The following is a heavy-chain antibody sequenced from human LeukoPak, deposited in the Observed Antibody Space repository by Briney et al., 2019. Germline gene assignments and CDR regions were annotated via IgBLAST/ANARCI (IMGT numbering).Heavy chain of an antibody. D-gene: IGHD3-10*01. Sequence: ASVKDSCKASGYTFTSYGISWVRQAPGQGLEWMGWISAYNGNTNYAQKLQGRVTMTTDTSTSTVYMELRRLRSDDTAVYYCAGGWFGELLCPYWGQGTLVTVSS. J-gene: IGHJ4*02. CDR2: ISAYNGNT. CDR1: GYTFTSYG. CDR3: AGGWFGELLCPY. V-gene: IGHV1-18*01.